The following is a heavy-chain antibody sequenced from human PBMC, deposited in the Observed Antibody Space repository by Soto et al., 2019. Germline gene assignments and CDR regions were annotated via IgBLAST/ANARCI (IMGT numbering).Heavy chain of an antibody. CDR1: GFTFSTYA. V-gene: IGHV3-23*01. CDR3: AKDQQQLGTVFDY. J-gene: IGHJ4*02. D-gene: IGHD6-13*01. Sequence: PGGSLRLSCAASGFTFSTYAMGWARQAPGKGLEWVSGIVGSGGSTYYADSVKGRFTISRDNSKNTLYLQMHSLRVEDTALYYCAKDQQQLGTVFDYWARGTTVPVSS. CDR2: IVGSGGST.